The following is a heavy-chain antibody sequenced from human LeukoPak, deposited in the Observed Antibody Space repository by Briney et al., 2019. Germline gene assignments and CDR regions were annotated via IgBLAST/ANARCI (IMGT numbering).Heavy chain of an antibody. Sequence: SETLSLTCSVSGDSVSGYYWSWIRQPAGKGLEWIGRIYTSGSTNYNPSLKSRVTMSVDTSKNQFSLKLSSVTAADTAVYYCAREYSGYDQTSFDPWGQGTLVTVSS. V-gene: IGHV4-4*07. D-gene: IGHD5-12*01. J-gene: IGHJ5*02. CDR2: IYTSGST. CDR3: AREYSGYDQTSFDP. CDR1: GDSVSGYY.